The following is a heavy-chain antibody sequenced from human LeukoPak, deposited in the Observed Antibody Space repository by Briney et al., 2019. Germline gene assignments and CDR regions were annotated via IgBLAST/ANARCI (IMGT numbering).Heavy chain of an antibody. CDR2: IYYSGTT. V-gene: IGHV4-59*11. CDR1: GGSISALY. CDR3: AREDCSGVSCYSDYYYGMDV. J-gene: IGHJ6*02. Sequence: SETLSLACTVSGGSISALYWGWIRQPPGKGLEFIGYIYYSGTTNLNPSLKSRVTMSVDTSKNQFSPKLSSVTAADTAVYYCAREDCSGVSCYSDYYYGMDVWGQGTTVTVSS. D-gene: IGHD2-15*01.